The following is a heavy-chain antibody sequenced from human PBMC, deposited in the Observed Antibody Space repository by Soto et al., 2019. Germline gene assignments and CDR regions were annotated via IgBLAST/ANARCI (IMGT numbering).Heavy chain of an antibody. CDR1: GFTFRNYV. CDR3: TKKRATPRNF. J-gene: IGHJ4*02. V-gene: IGHV3-30*18. CDR2: ISSDGSNK. D-gene: IGHD1-1*01. Sequence: QVQLVESGGGVVQPGRSLSLSCAASGFTFRNYVMHWVRQAPGKGLEWVAVISSDGSNKYYADSVKGRFTMSRDNSKNTVYLQMNSLRNEDTAVYYCTKKRATPRNFWGQGNLVTVSS.